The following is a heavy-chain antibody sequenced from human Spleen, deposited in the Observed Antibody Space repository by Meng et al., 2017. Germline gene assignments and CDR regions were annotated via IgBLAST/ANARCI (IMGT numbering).Heavy chain of an antibody. CDR1: GGSFSDYY. CDR3: ARGPTTMAHDFDY. J-gene: IGHJ4*02. V-gene: IGHV4-34*01. CDR2: ITHSGST. D-gene: IGHD4-11*01. Sequence: QLQLQQWGSGLLKPSDPLSLTCVVSGGSFSDYYWSWIRQPPGKGLEWIGEITHSGSTNYNPSLESRATISVDTSQNNLSLKLSSVTAADSAVYYCARGPTTMAHDFDYWGQGTLVTVSS.